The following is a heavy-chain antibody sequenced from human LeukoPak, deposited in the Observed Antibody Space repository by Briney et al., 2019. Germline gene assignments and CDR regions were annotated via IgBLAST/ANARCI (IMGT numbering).Heavy chain of an antibody. CDR3: ARGKQQLVFGVGYYYYYMDV. V-gene: IGHV1-2*02. CDR1: GYSFTGHY. D-gene: IGHD6-13*01. Sequence: GSVKVSCKASGYSFTGHYMHWVRQAPGQGLEWMGWINPKSGGTNYAQKFQGRVTITADESTSTAYMELSSLRSEDTAVCYCARGKQQLVFGVGYYYYYMDVWGKGTTVTISS. J-gene: IGHJ6*03. CDR2: INPKSGGT.